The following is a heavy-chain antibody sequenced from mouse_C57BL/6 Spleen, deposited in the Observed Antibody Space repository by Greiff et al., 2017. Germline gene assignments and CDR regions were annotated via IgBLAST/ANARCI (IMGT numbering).Heavy chain of an antibody. Sequence: QVQLQQPGAELVKPGASVKLSCKASGYTFTSYWMQWVKQRPGQGLEWIGEIDPSDSYTNYNQKCKGKATLTVDTSSSTAYMQLSSLTSEDSAVYYCARGGYYAMDYWGQGTSVTVSS. CDR3: ARGGYYAMDY. V-gene: IGHV1-50*01. CDR2: IDPSDSYT. CDR1: GYTFTSYW. J-gene: IGHJ4*01. D-gene: IGHD1-1*02.